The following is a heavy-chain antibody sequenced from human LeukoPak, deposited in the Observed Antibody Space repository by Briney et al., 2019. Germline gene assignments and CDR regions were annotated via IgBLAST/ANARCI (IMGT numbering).Heavy chain of an antibody. CDR2: LSSDGSSA. CDR3: ARDFEQDNALDL. V-gene: IGHV3-74*01. D-gene: IGHD1/OR15-1a*01. Sequence: GGSLRLSCAASGFPFSTFWMHWVRQAPGKGPVWVSRLSSDGSSARYADTVEGRFTISRDNAKNTLYLQMNSVRAEDSGVYYCARDFEQDNALDLWGQGTMVIVS. J-gene: IGHJ3*01. CDR1: GFPFSTFW.